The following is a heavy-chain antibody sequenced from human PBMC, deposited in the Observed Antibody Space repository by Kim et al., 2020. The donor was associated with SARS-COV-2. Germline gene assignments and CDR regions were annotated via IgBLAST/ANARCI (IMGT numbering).Heavy chain of an antibody. CDR2: IIPILSIA. CDR3: AREGNYYDSSGYYLY. D-gene: IGHD3-22*01. J-gene: IGHJ4*02. CDR1: GGTFSSYA. V-gene: IGHV1-69*04. Sequence: SVKVSCKASGGTFSSYAISWVRQAPGQGLEWMGRIIPILSIANYAQKFQGRVTITADKSTSTAYMELSSLRSEDTAVYYCAREGNYYDSSGYYLYWGQGTLVTVSS.